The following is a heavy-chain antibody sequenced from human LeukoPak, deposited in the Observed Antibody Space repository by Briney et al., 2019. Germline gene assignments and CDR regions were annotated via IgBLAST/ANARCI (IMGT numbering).Heavy chain of an antibody. J-gene: IGHJ6*02. CDR1: GFTFSSYG. CDR2: IRYDGSNK. CDR3: ANQFCTTLNYYYYYGMDV. Sequence: GGSLRLSCAASGFTFSSYGMPWVRQAPGKGLEWVAFIRYDGSNKYYADSVKGRFTISRDNSKNTLYLQMNSLRAEDTAVYYCANQFCTTLNYYYYYGMDVWGQGTTVTVSS. D-gene: IGHD1-1*01. V-gene: IGHV3-30*02.